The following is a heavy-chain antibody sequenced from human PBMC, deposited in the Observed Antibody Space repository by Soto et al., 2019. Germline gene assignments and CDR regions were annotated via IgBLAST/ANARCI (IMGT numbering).Heavy chain of an antibody. D-gene: IGHD3-10*01. CDR3: AKVLPEYYYGSGSYPEVGFDY. CDR2: ISYDGSNK. Sequence: PGGSLRLSCAASGFTFSSYGMHWVRQAPGKGLEWVAVISYDGSNKYYADSVKGRFTISRDNSKNTLYLQMNSLRAEDTAVYYCAKVLPEYYYGSGSYPEVGFDYWGQGTLVTVSS. J-gene: IGHJ4*02. V-gene: IGHV3-30*18. CDR1: GFTFSSYG.